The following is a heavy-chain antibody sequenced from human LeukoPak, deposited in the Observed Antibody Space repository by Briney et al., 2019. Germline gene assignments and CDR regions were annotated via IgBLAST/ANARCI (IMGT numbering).Heavy chain of an antibody. D-gene: IGHD3-9*01. Sequence: GGSLRLSCAASGFTFSSYGMHWVRQAPGKGLEWVAVISYDGSNKYYAESVKGRFTISRDNSKNTLYLQMNSLRAEDTAVYYCAKEQYYDILTGHDYYYGMDVWGKGTTVTVSS. CDR3: AKEQYYDILTGHDYYYGMDV. V-gene: IGHV3-30*18. J-gene: IGHJ6*04. CDR2: ISYDGSNK. CDR1: GFTFSSYG.